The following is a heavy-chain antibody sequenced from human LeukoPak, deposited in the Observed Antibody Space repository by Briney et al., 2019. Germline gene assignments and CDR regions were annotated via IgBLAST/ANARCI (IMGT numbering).Heavy chain of an antibody. CDR1: GDSVSSKSAT. CDR2: TYYLSKWYN. D-gene: IGHD6-19*01. CDR3: ARAPHGSGCDF. V-gene: IGHV6-1*01. Sequence: SQTLSLTCAISGDSVSSKSATWIWIRQSPSRGLEWVGRTYYLSKWYNDYAVSVQGRITINADTSKNQFSLQLNSVTPEDTALYYCARAPHGSGCDFWGQGTLVTVSS. J-gene: IGHJ4*02.